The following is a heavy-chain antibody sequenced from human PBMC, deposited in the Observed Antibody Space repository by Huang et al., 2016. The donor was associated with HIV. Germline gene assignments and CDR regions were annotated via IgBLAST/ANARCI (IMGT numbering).Heavy chain of an antibody. Sequence: QVRLQESGPGLVRPSQTLALTCTVSGVPIRSGGFYWTWIRRPPEKGLEWIGYVNYSGSTHYNPPLKSRVTISVDMSKNQFYLKLNSVTAAETAVYYCARAPYDSRGYYWWGQGTLVTVSS. J-gene: IGHJ4*02. CDR3: ARAPYDSRGYYW. D-gene: IGHD3-22*01. CDR1: GVPIRSGGFY. CDR2: VNYSGST. V-gene: IGHV4-30-4*08.